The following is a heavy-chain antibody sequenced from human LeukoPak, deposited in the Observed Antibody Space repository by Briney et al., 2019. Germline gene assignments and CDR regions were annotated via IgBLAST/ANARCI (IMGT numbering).Heavy chain of an antibody. CDR1: GGSISSYY. CDR3: ARGRYNYALEDYFDY. CDR2: IYYSGST. Sequence: PSETLSLTCTVSGGSISSYYWSWIRQPPGKGLEWIGYIYYSGSTNYNPSLKSRVTISVDTSKNQFSLKVSSVTAADTAVYYCARGRYNYALEDYFDYWGQGTLVTVSS. V-gene: IGHV4-59*01. D-gene: IGHD5-18*01. J-gene: IGHJ4*02.